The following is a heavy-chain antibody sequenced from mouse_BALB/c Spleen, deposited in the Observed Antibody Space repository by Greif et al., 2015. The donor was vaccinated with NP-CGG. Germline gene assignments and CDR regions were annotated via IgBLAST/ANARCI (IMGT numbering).Heavy chain of an antibody. Sequence: EVQLQQSGAELVKPGASVKLSCTASGFNIKDTYMHWVKQRPEQGLEWIGRIDPANGNTKYDPKFQGKATITADTSSNTAYLQLSSLTSEDTAVYYCARKLGRGRYLDYGGQGTTLTVTS. CDR1: GFNIKDTY. CDR2: IDPANGNT. D-gene: IGHD4-1*01. V-gene: IGHV14-3*02. J-gene: IGHJ2*01. CDR3: ARKLGRGRYLDY.